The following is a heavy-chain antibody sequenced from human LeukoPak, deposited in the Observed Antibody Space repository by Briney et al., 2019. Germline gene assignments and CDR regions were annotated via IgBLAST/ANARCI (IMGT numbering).Heavy chain of an antibody. CDR3: ARDWPVVVGAFYI. Sequence: SETLSLTCTLSGGSLSSGSYYWSWIRQPAGKGLEWIGRIYTSGSTTYNPSLKSRVTISVDTSKNQFSLKLSSVTAADTAVYYCARDWPVVVGAFYIWGQGTMVTVSS. V-gene: IGHV4-61*02. D-gene: IGHD2-21*01. J-gene: IGHJ3*02. CDR2: IYTSGST. CDR1: GGSLSSGSYY.